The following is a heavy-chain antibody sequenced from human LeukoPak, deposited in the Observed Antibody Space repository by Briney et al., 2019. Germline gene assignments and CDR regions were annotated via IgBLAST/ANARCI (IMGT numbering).Heavy chain of an antibody. CDR1: GYTLTNHH. CDR3: ARVVSSRWSQYYYYMDL. CDR2: IRTHNSNT. D-gene: IGHD2-2*01. J-gene: IGHJ6*03. V-gene: IGHV1-18*01. Sequence: ASVKVSCKASGYTLTNHHITWVRQAPGQGLEWMGWIRTHNSNTDYAQKFQGRVTMTTDTSTATAYMELRSLRSDDTAVYYCARVVSSRWSQYYYYMDLWGRGTTVTVSS.